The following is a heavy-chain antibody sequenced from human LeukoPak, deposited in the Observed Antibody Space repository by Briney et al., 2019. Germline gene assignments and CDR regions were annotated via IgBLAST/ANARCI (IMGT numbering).Heavy chain of an antibody. J-gene: IGHJ4*02. CDR1: GFTFSSYS. D-gene: IGHD6-13*01. Sequence: GGSLRLSCAASGFTFSSYSMSWVRQAPGKGLEWVSAINGDGGYTFNADSVKGRFSISRDNSKSMLYLQMYSLRAEDTALYYCAKMGPTGYTSSWYLESWGQGTLVTVSP. CDR3: AKMGPTGYTSSWYLES. V-gene: IGHV3-23*01. CDR2: INGDGGYT.